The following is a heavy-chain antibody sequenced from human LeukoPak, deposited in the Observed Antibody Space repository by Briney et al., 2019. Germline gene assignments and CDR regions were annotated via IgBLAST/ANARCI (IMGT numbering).Heavy chain of an antibody. CDR3: ARHRIWFGESHYFDY. CDR1: GGSISSSSYY. Sequence: KTSETLSLTCTVSGGSISSSSYYWGWIRQPPGKGLEWIGSIYYSGSTYYNPSLKSRVTISVDTSKNQFSLKLSSVTAADTAVYYCARHRIWFGESHYFDYWGQGTLVTVSS. D-gene: IGHD3-10*01. V-gene: IGHV4-39*01. CDR2: IYYSGST. J-gene: IGHJ4*02.